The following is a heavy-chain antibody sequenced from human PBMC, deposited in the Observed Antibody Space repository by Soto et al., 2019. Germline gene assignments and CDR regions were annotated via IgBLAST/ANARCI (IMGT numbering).Heavy chain of an antibody. CDR2: IYPGDSET. V-gene: IGHV5-51*01. D-gene: IGHD3-22*01. Sequence: RGESLKISCKGSGYSFTNYWIGWVRQMPGKGLEWMGIIYPGDSETRYSPSFQGQVTISADKSITTAYLQWSSLKASDTAMYYCASRIDYDSSNYNWFDPWGQGTLVTVSS. J-gene: IGHJ5*02. CDR3: ASRIDYDSSNYNWFDP. CDR1: GYSFTNYW.